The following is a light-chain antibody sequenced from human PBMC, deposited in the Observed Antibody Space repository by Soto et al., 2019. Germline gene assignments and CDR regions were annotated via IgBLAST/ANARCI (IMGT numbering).Light chain of an antibody. CDR3: HQYNNWPFT. J-gene: IGKJ3*01. V-gene: IGKV3-15*01. CDR1: QSISSN. CDR2: GAS. Sequence: EIVMTQSPATLSVSPGERATLSSRACQSISSNLAWYQQKPGQAPRLLIYGASTRATGIPATFSGSGSGTEFTLTISSLQSEDFAVYYCHQYNNWPFTFGPGTKVDI.